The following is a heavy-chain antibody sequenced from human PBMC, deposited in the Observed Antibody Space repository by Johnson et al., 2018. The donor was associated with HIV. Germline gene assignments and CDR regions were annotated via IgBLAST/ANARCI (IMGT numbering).Heavy chain of an antibody. J-gene: IGHJ3*02. D-gene: IGHD5-12*01. Sequence: VQLVESGGGLVQPGGSLRLSCAASGLSVSSYDMHWVRQATGKGLEWVSAIGTAGDTYYPGSVKGRFTISRENAKNSLYLQMNSLRAGDTAVYYCAKDRPTIGYSGYDSPLPDAFDIWGQGTMVTVSS. CDR3: AKDRPTIGYSGYDSPLPDAFDI. CDR2: IGTAGDT. V-gene: IGHV3-13*01. CDR1: GLSVSSYD.